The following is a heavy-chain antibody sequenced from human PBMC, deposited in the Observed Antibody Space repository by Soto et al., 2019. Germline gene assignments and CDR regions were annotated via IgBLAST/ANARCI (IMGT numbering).Heavy chain of an antibody. D-gene: IGHD2-2*01. CDR1: GFTFSSYW. CDR2: IKQDGSEK. CDR3: AREVLGYCSSTSCYFHYYMDV. J-gene: IGHJ6*03. V-gene: IGHV3-7*01. Sequence: HPGWSLRLSCAASGFTFSSYWMSWVRQAPRKGLEWVANIKQDGSEKYFVDSVKGRFTISRDNAKNSLYLQMNSLRAEDTAVYYCAREVLGYCSSTSCYFHYYMDVWGKGTTVTVSS.